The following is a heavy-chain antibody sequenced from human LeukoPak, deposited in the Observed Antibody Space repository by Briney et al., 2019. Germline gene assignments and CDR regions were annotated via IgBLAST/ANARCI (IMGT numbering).Heavy chain of an antibody. Sequence: GASVKVSCKASGYTFTSYDINWVRQATGQGLEWMGWMNPNSGNTGYAQKFQGRVTITRNTSISTAYMELSSLRSEDTAVYYCARGLSGFGAVAGIWFDPWGQGTLVTASS. V-gene: IGHV1-8*03. CDR1: GYTFTSYD. CDR2: MNPNSGNT. CDR3: ARGLSGFGAVAGIWFDP. D-gene: IGHD6-19*01. J-gene: IGHJ5*02.